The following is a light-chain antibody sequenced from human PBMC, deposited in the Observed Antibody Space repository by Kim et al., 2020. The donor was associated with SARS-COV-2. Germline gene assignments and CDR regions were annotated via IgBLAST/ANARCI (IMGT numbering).Light chain of an antibody. J-gene: IGKJ1*01. Sequence: ASLGDRVTIPCRASQSISSWLAWYQQKPGKAPKLLIYKASSLESGVPSRFSGSGSGTEFTLTITSLQPDDFATYYCQQYDSYPWTFGQGTKVDIK. CDR2: KAS. V-gene: IGKV1-5*03. CDR3: QQYDSYPWT. CDR1: QSISSW.